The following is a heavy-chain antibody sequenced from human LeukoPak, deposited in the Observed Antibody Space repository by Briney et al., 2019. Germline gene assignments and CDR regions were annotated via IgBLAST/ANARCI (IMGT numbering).Heavy chain of an antibody. Sequence: SETLSLTCTVSGGSISSYYWSWIRQPLGKGLEGFGYIYYSGSTNYNPSLKSRVTISLDTSKSQFFLKLSSVTAADTAVYYCARHFYGGNLEFDYWGQGTLVTVCS. J-gene: IGHJ4*02. CDR1: GGSISSYY. CDR3: ARHFYGGNLEFDY. V-gene: IGHV4-59*01. D-gene: IGHD4-23*01. CDR2: IYYSGST.